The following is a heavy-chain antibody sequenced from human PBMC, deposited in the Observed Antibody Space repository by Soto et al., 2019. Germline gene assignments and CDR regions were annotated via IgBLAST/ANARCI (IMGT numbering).Heavy chain of an antibody. Sequence: QVQLVQSGAEEKKPGASVKVSCKASGYTFTSYAMHWVRQAPGQRLEWMGWINAGNGNTKYSQKFQGRVTITRDTSASTTYMEPNHLRSEGTAVYYCARGITPPTPPDYRGPGTLVTVSS. V-gene: IGHV1-3*05. CDR1: GYTFTSYA. D-gene: IGHD1-20*01. CDR2: INAGNGNT. CDR3: ARGITPPTPPDY. J-gene: IGHJ4*02.